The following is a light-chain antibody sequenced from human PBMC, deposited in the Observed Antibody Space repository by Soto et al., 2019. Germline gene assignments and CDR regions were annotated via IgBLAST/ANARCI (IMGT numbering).Light chain of an antibody. CDR2: DVN. Sequence: QSVLTQPPSASGSPGQSVTISCTGTPSDVGGSNSVSWYQQHPGKAPNLMIYDVNKRPSGVPDRFSGSKSGNTASLTVSGLQAADEGNYYCTSYAGVHNVVFGGGTKLTVL. CDR3: TSYAGVHNVV. CDR1: PSDVGGSNS. J-gene: IGLJ2*01. V-gene: IGLV2-8*01.